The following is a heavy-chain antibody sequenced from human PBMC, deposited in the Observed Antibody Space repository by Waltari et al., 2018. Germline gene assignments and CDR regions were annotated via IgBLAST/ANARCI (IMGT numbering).Heavy chain of an antibody. D-gene: IGHD1-26*01. CDR2: ISHYGSA. Sequence: QVQLQQWGAGLLKPSETLSLTCDVYGVSFSGDYWIWVRQSPGKGLEWIGEISHYGSANDQPARNGRVTRSLHTSKNRFSLNLTSVTAADTAVYYCARHLGGSRGMDVWGKGTTVTVSS. J-gene: IGHJ6*04. CDR1: GVSFSGDY. CDR3: ARHLGGSRGMDV. V-gene: IGHV4-34*01.